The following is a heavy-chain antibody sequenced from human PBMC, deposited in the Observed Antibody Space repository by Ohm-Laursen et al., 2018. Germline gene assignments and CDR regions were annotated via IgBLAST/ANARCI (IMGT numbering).Heavy chain of an antibody. Sequence: GTLSLTCTVSGGSISSYYWSWIRQPAGKGLEWIGRIYTSGSTNYNPSLKSRVTMSVDTSKNQFSLKLSSVTAADTAVYYCARGSSTSCCNWFDPWGQGTLVTVSS. CDR1: GGSISSYY. V-gene: IGHV4-4*07. CDR3: ARGSSTSCCNWFDP. J-gene: IGHJ5*02. CDR2: IYTSGST. D-gene: IGHD2-2*01.